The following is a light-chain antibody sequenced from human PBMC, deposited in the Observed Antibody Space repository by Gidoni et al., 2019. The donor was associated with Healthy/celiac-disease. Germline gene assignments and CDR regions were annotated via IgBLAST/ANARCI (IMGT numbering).Light chain of an antibody. CDR1: QSISSY. CDR2: AAS. J-gene: IGKJ4*01. V-gene: IGKV1-39*01. CDR3: QQSYSTPQLT. Sequence: DIQMTQSPSSLSASVGDRVTITCRASQSISSYLNWYQQKPGKAPKLLIYAASSWQSGVPSRFSGSGSGTDFTLTISSLQPEDFATYYCQQSYSTPQLTFGGGTQVEIK.